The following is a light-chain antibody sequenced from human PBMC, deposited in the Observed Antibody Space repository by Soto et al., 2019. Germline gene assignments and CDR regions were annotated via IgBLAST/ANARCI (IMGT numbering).Light chain of an antibody. Sequence: QSVLTQPASSSASPGESARLTCTLPSDFNVGSYNIYWYQQKSGSPPKYLLFYYSDSDQGQGSGVPSRFSASKDASTNAGILSISGLQSDDEADYYCVIWASNAVIFGGGTKLTVL. CDR3: VIWASNAVI. CDR1: SDFNVGSYN. J-gene: IGLJ2*01. CDR2: YYSDSDQ. V-gene: IGLV5-37*01.